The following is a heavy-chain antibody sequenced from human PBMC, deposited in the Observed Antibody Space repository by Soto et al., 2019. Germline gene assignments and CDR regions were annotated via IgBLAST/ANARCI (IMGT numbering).Heavy chain of an antibody. D-gene: IGHD3-22*01. V-gene: IGHV4-30-4*01. J-gene: IGHJ4*02. CDR1: GGSISSGDYY. CDR2: IYYSGST. CDR3: ARAMYYYDSSGYYYGNYFDY. Sequence: NPSETLSLTCAVSGGSISSGDYYWSWIRQPPGKGLEWIGYIYYSGSTYYNPSLKSRVTISADTSKNQFSLKLSSVTAADTAVYYCARAMYYYDSSGYYYGNYFDYWGQGTLVTFS.